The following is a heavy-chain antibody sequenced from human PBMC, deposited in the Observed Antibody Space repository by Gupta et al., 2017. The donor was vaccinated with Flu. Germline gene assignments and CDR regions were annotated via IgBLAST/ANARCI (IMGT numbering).Heavy chain of an antibody. J-gene: IGHJ4*02. D-gene: IGHD5-12*01. V-gene: IGHV1-69*06. Sequence: QVQLVQSGAEVKKPGSSVKVSCKASGGTFSSYAISWVRQAPGQGLEWMGGIIPIFGTANYAQKFQGRVTITADKSTSTAYMELSSLRSEDTAVYYCAASPTEMATISGAGGDDYWGQGTLVTVSS. CDR1: GGTFSSYA. CDR3: AASPTEMATISGAGGDDY. CDR2: IIPIFGTA.